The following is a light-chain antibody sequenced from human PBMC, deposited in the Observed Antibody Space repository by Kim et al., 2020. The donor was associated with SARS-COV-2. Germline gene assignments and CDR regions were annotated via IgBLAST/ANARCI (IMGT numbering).Light chain of an antibody. CDR2: GKN. V-gene: IGLV3-19*01. CDR1: SLKTYY. Sequence: SSELTQDPAVSVALGQTVRITCQGDSLKTYYGSWYQQKPGQAPLPVMYGKNIRPSGIPDRFSGSSSGNTTSLTITGTQAEDEADYYCNSRDSSGNRWVFGGGTQLTVL. CDR3: NSRDSSGNRWV. J-gene: IGLJ3*02.